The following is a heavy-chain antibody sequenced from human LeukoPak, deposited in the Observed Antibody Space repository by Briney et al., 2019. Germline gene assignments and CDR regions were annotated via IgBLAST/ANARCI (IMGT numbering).Heavy chain of an antibody. CDR2: ISSNGGST. CDR3: ARVGSWDAFDI. D-gene: IGHD1-26*01. V-gene: IGHV3-64*01. CDR1: GFTFSRYA. Sequence: GGSLRLSCAASGFTFSRYAMHWVRQAPGKGPEYVSAISSNGGSTYYANSVKGRFTISRDNSKNTLYLQMGSLRAEDMAVYYCARVGSWDAFDIWGQGTMVTVSS. J-gene: IGHJ3*02.